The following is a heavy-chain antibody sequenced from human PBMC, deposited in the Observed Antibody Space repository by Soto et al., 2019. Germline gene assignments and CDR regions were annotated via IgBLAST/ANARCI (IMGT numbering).Heavy chain of an antibody. Sequence: PVGSLRLSCAASGFTFYRYGMHWVRQAPGKGLEWVALLSSDGRNIFYADSVKGRFTISRDNSKNTLYLQMKSLRAEDTAVYYCARVSLVGSGWPADYWGQGTLVTVSS. V-gene: IGHV3-30*04. J-gene: IGHJ4*02. CDR2: LSSDGRNI. CDR1: GFTFYRYG. D-gene: IGHD6-19*01. CDR3: ARVSLVGSGWPADY.